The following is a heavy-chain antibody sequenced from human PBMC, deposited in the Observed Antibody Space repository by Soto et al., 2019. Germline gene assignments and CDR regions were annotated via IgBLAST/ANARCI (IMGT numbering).Heavy chain of an antibody. CDR3: ARSVRRGIGADY. Sequence: ASVKVSCKASGGTFSSYAISWVRQAPGQGLEWMGGIIPIFGTANYAQKFQGRVTITADESTSTAYMELSSLRSEDTAVYYCARSVRRGIGADYWGQGTLVTVSS. D-gene: IGHD3-10*02. J-gene: IGHJ4*02. CDR1: GGTFSSYA. CDR2: IIPIFGTA. V-gene: IGHV1-69*13.